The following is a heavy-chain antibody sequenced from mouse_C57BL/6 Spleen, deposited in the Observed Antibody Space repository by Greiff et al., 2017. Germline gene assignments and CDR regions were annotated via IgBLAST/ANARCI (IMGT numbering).Heavy chain of an antibody. Sequence: QVQLQQPGAELVKPGASVKMSCKASGYTFTSYWITWVKQRPGQGLEWIGDIYPGSGYTNYNEKLKSKATLTVDTSSSTAYMQLSSLTSEDSAVYYCARSGYDYAWFAYWGQGTLVTVSA. D-gene: IGHD2-4*01. V-gene: IGHV1-55*01. J-gene: IGHJ3*01. CDR3: ARSGYDYAWFAY. CDR1: GYTFTSYW. CDR2: IYPGSGYT.